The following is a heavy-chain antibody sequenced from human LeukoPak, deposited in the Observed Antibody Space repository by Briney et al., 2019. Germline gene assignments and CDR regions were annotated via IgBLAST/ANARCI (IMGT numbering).Heavy chain of an antibody. J-gene: IGHJ4*02. CDR2: IKSKTDGGTT. CDR1: GFTFSNAW. D-gene: IGHD6-13*01. V-gene: IGHV3-15*01. Sequence: GGSLRLSCAASGFTFSNAWMSWVRQAPGKGLEWVGRIKSKTDGGTTDYAAPVKGRFTISRDDSKNTLYLQMNSLKTEDTAVYYCTNGIAAAGTRSYWGQGTLVTVSS. CDR3: TNGIAAAGTRSY.